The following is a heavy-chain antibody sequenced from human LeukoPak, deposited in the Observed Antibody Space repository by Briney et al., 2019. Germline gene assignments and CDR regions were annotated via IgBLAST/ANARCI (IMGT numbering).Heavy chain of an antibody. CDR1: GFTFSSYW. CDR2: IKQDGSEK. CDR3: ARDLAVVVPAAISDY. J-gene: IGHJ4*02. Sequence: GGSLRLSCAASGFTFSSYWMSWVRQAPGKGLEWVANIKQDGSEKYYVDSVKGRFTISRDNAKNSLYLQMNSLRAEDTAVYYCARDLAVVVPAAISDYWGQGTLVTVSS. V-gene: IGHV3-7*01. D-gene: IGHD2-2*01.